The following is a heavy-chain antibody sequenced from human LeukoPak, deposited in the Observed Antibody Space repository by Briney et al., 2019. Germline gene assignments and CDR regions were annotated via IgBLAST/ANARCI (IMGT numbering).Heavy chain of an antibody. V-gene: IGHV3-30*18. Sequence: GGSLRLSCAASGFTFSSYGMHWVRQAPGKGLEWVAVISHDGSNKYYADSVKGRFTISRDNSKNTLYLQMNSLRAEDTAVYYCAKDPQRYCSSTSCWDWFDPWGQGTLVTVSS. CDR1: GFTFSSYG. CDR2: ISHDGSNK. D-gene: IGHD2-2*01. CDR3: AKDPQRYCSSTSCWDWFDP. J-gene: IGHJ5*02.